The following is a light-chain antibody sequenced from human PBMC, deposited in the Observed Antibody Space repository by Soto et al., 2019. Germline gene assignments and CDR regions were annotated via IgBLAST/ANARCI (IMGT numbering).Light chain of an antibody. CDR3: QQSDSMPWT. J-gene: IGKJ1*01. Sequence: DIQITQSPSTLSASVGDRVTITCRASQSISSYLNWYQQKPGKAPKILIYAASRLQSGVPSRFSGSGGGTDFTLTISSLQPEDFATYYCQQSDSMPWTFGQGTKGDIK. CDR2: AAS. CDR1: QSISSY. V-gene: IGKV1-39*01.